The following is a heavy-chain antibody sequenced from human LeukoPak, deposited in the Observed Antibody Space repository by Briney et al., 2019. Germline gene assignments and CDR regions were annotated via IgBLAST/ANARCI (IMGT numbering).Heavy chain of an antibody. J-gene: IGHJ5*02. CDR3: AGESSVGATYNWFDP. CDR2: IYYSGST. V-gene: IGHV4-59*01. D-gene: IGHD1-26*01. CDR1: GGSISSYY. Sequence: SETLSLTCTVSGGSISSYYWSWIRQPPGKGLEWIAYIYYSGSTNYNPSLKSRVTISVDTSKNQFSLKLSSVTAADTAVYYCAGESSVGATYNWFDPWGQGTLVTVSS.